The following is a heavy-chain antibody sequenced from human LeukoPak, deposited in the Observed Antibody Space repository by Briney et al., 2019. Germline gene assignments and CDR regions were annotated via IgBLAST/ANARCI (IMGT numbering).Heavy chain of an antibody. CDR1: GFTFSSYV. J-gene: IGHJ6*02. CDR3: AKGRIDRDYYFGMDV. Sequence: AGSLILSCAASGFTFSSYVMTWVRQAPGKGLEWVSAIRGGGDTTYYADSVKGRFTISRDNSKNTVYLQMNSLRVEDTAVYYCAKGRIDRDYYFGMDVWGLGTTVSVSS. CDR2: IRGGGDTT. D-gene: IGHD2/OR15-2a*01. V-gene: IGHV3-23*01.